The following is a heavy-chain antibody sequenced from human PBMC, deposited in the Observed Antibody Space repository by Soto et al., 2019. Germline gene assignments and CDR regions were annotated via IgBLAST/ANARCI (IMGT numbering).Heavy chain of an antibody. D-gene: IGHD3-10*01. CDR3: AKDLRRMHGSGSDH. CDR1: GFTFSNFA. CDR2: ISNSGGGT. J-gene: IGHJ4*02. Sequence: EVQLLESGGDLVQPGGSLRLSCTASGFTFSNFAMNWVRQAPGKGLEWVSAISNSGGGTYYADSVRGRFTISRDNSKNPVYLQMRRLRVEDTAIYFCAKDLRRMHGSGSDHWGLGARVSVSS. V-gene: IGHV3-23*01.